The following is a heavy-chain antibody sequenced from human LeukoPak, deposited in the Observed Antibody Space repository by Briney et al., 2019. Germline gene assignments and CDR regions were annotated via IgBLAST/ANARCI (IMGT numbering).Heavy chain of an antibody. CDR3: ARASIWATGGDS. CDR2: ITWNGDTT. CDR1: GFIFDDYG. D-gene: IGHD3-16*01. Sequence: LGGSLRLSCAASGFIFDDYGMTWVRQAPGKGLEWVSGITWNGDTTGYADSVKGRFTISRDNAKNSLFLQMNSLRAEDTAFYYCARASIWATGGDSWGQGTLVTVSS. J-gene: IGHJ5*02. V-gene: IGHV3-20*04.